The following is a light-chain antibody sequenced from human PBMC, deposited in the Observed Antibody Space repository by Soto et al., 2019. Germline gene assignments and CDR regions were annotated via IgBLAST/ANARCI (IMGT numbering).Light chain of an antibody. V-gene: IGKV1-39*01. Sequence: DVQMTQSPSSLSASLGDRVTITCRTSQSINNFLNWYQQRPGEAPNLLIYATSTLQSGVPSRFSGSGSETVFTLTINNLQPEDFATYFCQHSYNIPLTFGQGTKVDIK. CDR3: QHSYNIPLT. CDR2: ATS. CDR1: QSINNF. J-gene: IGKJ1*01.